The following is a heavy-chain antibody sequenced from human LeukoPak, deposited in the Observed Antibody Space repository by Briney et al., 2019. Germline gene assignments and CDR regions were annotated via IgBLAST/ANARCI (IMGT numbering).Heavy chain of an antibody. CDR1: GYTFTGYY. D-gene: IGHD3-22*01. CDR3: ARVVEYYYDSSGYHNWFDP. V-gene: IGHV1-2*02. Sequence: ASVKVSCKASGYTFTGYYMHWVRQAPGQGLEWVGWVNPNSGGTNYAQKFQGRVTMTRDTSISTAYMELSRLRSDDTAVYYCARVVEYYYDSSGYHNWFDPWGQGTLVTVSS. CDR2: VNPNSGGT. J-gene: IGHJ5*02.